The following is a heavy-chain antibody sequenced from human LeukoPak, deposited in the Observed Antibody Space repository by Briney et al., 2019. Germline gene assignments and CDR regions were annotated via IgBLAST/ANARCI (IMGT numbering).Heavy chain of an antibody. CDR1: GFTFSSYS. Sequence: GGSLRLSCAASGFTFSSYSMNWVRQAPGKGLEWVSSISSSSSYIYYADSVKGRSTISRDNAKNSLYLQMNSLRAEDTAVYYCARDMAPRGYCSGGSCFPGAFDIWGQGTMVTVSS. CDR3: ARDMAPRGYCSGGSCFPGAFDI. V-gene: IGHV3-21*01. J-gene: IGHJ3*02. D-gene: IGHD2-15*01. CDR2: ISSSSSYI.